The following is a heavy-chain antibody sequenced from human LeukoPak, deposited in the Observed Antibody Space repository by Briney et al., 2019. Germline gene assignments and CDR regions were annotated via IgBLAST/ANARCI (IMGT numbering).Heavy chain of an antibody. J-gene: IGHJ4*02. Sequence: PSETLSLTCAVYGESFSGYYWSWIRQPPGKGLEWIGEINHSGSTNYNPSLKSRVTISVDTSKNQFSLKLSSVTAADTAVYYCARDYGGNFDYWGQGTLVTVSS. CDR2: INHSGST. CDR1: GESFSGYY. CDR3: ARDYGGNFDY. D-gene: IGHD4-23*01. V-gene: IGHV4-34*01.